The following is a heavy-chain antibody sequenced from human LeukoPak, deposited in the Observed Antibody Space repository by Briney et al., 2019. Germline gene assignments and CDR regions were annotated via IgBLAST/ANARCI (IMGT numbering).Heavy chain of an antibody. CDR2: IKQDGSEK. D-gene: IGHD2-21*02. V-gene: IGHV3-7*01. Sequence: PGGSLRLSCAASGFTFSSYWMSWVRQAPGKGLEWVANIKQDGSEKYYVDSVKGRFAISRDNAKNSLYLQMNSLRAEDTAVYYCARITYCGGDCYAPIAPDFDYWGQGTLVTGSS. CDR1: GFTFSSYW. CDR3: ARITYCGGDCYAPIAPDFDY. J-gene: IGHJ4*02.